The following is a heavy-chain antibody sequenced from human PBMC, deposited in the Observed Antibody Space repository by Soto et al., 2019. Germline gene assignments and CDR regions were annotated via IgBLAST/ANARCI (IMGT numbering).Heavy chain of an antibody. D-gene: IGHD3-22*01. J-gene: IGHJ4*02. CDR3: AKKLVSGSGPDYFDY. CDR2: ISYDGSNK. V-gene: IGHV3-30*18. CDR1: GFTFSSYG. Sequence: GSLRLSCAASGFTFSSYGMHWVRQAPGKGLEWVAVISYDGSNKYYADSVKGRFTISRDNSKNTLYLQMNSLRAEDTAVYYCAKKLVSGSGPDYFDYWGQGTLVTVSS.